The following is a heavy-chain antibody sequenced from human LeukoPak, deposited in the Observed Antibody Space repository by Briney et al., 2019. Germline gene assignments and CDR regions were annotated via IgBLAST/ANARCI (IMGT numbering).Heavy chain of an antibody. CDR3: GRDHRSGSGSGTQANDY. V-gene: IGHV3-48*02. Sequence: PGGSLRLSCAASGFTFSYYSMNWVRQAPGKGLEWVSYISSSSKTIYYADSVKGRFTISRDNAKKSLDLQMNSLRDEDTAVYYCGRDHRSGSGSGTQANDYWGQGTLVTVSS. D-gene: IGHD3-10*01. J-gene: IGHJ4*02. CDR2: ISSSSKTI. CDR1: GFTFSYYS.